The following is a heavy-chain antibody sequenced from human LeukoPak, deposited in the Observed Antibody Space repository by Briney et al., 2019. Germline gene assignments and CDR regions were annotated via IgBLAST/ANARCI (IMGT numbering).Heavy chain of an antibody. V-gene: IGHV3-7*01. Sequence: GGSLRLSCAASGFTFSSYWMSWVRQAPGKGLEWVANIKQDGSEKYYVDSVKGRFTISRDNAKNSLYLQMNSLRAEDTAMYYCARVSSKTMVRALITKKNYYYYYMDVWGKGTTVTISS. D-gene: IGHD3-10*01. CDR1: GFTFSSYW. CDR3: ARVSSKTMVRALITKKNYYYYYMDV. CDR2: IKQDGSEK. J-gene: IGHJ6*03.